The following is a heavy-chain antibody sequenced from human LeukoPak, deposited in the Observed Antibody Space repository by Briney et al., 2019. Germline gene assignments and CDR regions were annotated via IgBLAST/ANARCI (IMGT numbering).Heavy chain of an antibody. CDR2: IYNGVNT. CDR1: GASVSSASY. Sequence: SETLSLTCTVSGASVSSASYWTWIRQPPGQGVEWIAHIYNGVNTNYNPSLKSRVTISVDTSKNQFSLRLNSVTAADTAVYYCARSRAFNSGAFDPWGQGSLVTVSS. V-gene: IGHV4-61*01. CDR3: ARSRAFNSGAFDP. D-gene: IGHD1-26*01. J-gene: IGHJ5*02.